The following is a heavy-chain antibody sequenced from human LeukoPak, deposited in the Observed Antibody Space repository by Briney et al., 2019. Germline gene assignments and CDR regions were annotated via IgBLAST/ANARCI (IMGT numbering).Heavy chain of an antibody. J-gene: IGHJ4*02. D-gene: IGHD6-13*01. V-gene: IGHV4-39*07. CDR3: ARSWYGFDY. CDR1: GGSISNTNYY. Sequence: SETLSLTCSVSGGSISNTNYYWSWIRQPPGKGLEWIGEINHSGSTNYNPSLKSRVTISVDTSKNQFSLKLSSVTAADTAVYYCARSWYGFDYWGQGTLVTVSS. CDR2: INHSGST.